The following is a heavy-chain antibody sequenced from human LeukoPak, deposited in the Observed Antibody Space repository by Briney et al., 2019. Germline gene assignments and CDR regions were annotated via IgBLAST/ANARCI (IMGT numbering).Heavy chain of an antibody. CDR1: GFTFGSYA. Sequence: GGSLRLSCAASGFTFGSYAMSWVRQAPGKGLEWVSGISGSGGSTYYADSVKGRFTISRDNSKNTLYLQMNSLRAEDTAVYYCAKLPIVVVVAATWWFDPRGQGTLVTVSS. J-gene: IGHJ5*02. CDR2: ISGSGGST. D-gene: IGHD2-15*01. CDR3: AKLPIVVVVAATWWFDP. V-gene: IGHV3-23*01.